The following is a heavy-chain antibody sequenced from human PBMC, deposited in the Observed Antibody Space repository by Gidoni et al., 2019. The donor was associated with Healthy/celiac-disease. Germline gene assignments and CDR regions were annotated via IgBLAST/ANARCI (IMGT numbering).Heavy chain of an antibody. D-gene: IGHD3-22*01. V-gene: IGHV3-23*01. CDR1: GFTFSSYA. Sequence: EVQLLESGGGLVQPGGSLRLSCAASGFTFSSYAMSWVRQAPGKGLEWVSAISGSGGSTYYADSVKGRFTISRDNSKNTLYLQMNSLRAEDTAVYYCAKGADYYDSSGYLVPYYWGQGTLVTVSS. CDR2: ISGSGGST. CDR3: AKGADYYDSSGYLVPYY. J-gene: IGHJ4*02.